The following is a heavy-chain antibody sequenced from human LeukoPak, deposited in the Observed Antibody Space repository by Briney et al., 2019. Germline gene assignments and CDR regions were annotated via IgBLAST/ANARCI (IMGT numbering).Heavy chain of an antibody. CDR1: GFTFSGSA. CDR3: TSTVDGRYYFEY. V-gene: IGHV3-73*01. Sequence: GGSLKLSCAASGFTFSGSAMHWVRQASGKGLEWVGRIRSKANSYATAYAASVKGRFTISRDDSKNTAYLQMNSLKTEDTAVYYCTSTVDGRYYFEYWGQGTLVTVSS. D-gene: IGHD4-23*01. J-gene: IGHJ4*02. CDR2: IRSKANSYAT.